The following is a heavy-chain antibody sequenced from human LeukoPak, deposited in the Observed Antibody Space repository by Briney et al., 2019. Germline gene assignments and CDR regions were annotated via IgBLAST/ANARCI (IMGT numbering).Heavy chain of an antibody. Sequence: PSETLSLTCTVSGGSISSSSYYWGWIRQPPGKGLEWIGSIYYSGTTYYNPSLKSRVTISVDTSKNQFSLKLSSVTAADTAVYFCARQRGYCSGGSCYRTPQFDYWGQGTLLTVSS. CDR2: IYYSGTT. J-gene: IGHJ4*02. CDR3: ARQRGYCSGGSCYRTPQFDY. CDR1: GGSISSSSYY. V-gene: IGHV4-39*01. D-gene: IGHD2-15*01.